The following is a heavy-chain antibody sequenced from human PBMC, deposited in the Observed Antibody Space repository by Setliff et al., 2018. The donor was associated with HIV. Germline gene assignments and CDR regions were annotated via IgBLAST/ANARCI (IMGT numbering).Heavy chain of an antibody. Sequence: ASVKVSCKASGYTFSSNYMHWVRQAPGQGLEWMGLINPTGDITFYPQKFQARVTMTRDTSTSTVYMELSSLRSEDTAVYYCARVRLTMIMMVDYFDQWGQGTLVTVSS. CDR2: INPTGDIT. V-gene: IGHV1-46*01. D-gene: IGHD3-22*01. CDR3: ARVRLTMIMMVDYFDQ. CDR1: GYTFSSNY. J-gene: IGHJ4*02.